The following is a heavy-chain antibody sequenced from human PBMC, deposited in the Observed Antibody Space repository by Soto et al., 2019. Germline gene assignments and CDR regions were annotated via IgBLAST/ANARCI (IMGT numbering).Heavy chain of an antibody. CDR3: AREASGHITIFGVALGGAMDV. J-gene: IGHJ6*02. D-gene: IGHD3-3*01. CDR2: ISYSGST. V-gene: IGHV4-30-4*01. CDR1: GGSISSGDYY. Sequence: SETLSLTCTVSGGSISSGDYYWTWIRQPTGKGLEWIGYISYSGSTYYNPSLKSRVTISLDTSKNQFSLNLSSVTAADTAVYHSAREASGHITIFGVALGGAMDVWGQGTTVTVSS.